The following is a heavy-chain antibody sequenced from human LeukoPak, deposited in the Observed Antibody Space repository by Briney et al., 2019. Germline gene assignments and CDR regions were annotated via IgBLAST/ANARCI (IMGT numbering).Heavy chain of an antibody. D-gene: IGHD3-16*01. CDR3: ARDQVLRGSDRTYYYGMDV. CDR2: MHSDGST. Sequence: GGSLRLSCAASGFAVSSNYISWVRQPPGKGLEWVSVMHSDGSTYYADSVKGRFTISRDNLKNTLSLQMDSLRGEDTAVYYCARDQVLRGSDRTYYYGMDVWGKGTTVTVSS. J-gene: IGHJ6*04. CDR1: GFAVSSNY. V-gene: IGHV3-53*01.